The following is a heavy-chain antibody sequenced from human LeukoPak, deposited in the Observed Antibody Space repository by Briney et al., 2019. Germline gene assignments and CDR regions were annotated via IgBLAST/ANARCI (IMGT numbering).Heavy chain of an antibody. CDR2: IIPIFGTA. J-gene: IGHJ4*02. D-gene: IGHD3-22*01. Sequence: SVKVSCTASGGTFSSYAISWVRQAPGQGLEWMGGIIPIFGTANYAQKFQGRVTITADESTSTAYMELSSLRSEDTAVYYCARDGYYYDSSGYYFFDCWGQGTLVTVSS. V-gene: IGHV1-69*13. CDR3: ARDGYYYDSSGYYFFDC. CDR1: GGTFSSYA.